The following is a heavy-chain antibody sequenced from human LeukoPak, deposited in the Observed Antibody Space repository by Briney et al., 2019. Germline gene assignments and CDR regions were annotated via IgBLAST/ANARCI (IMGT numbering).Heavy chain of an antibody. CDR2: ISSSGSTI. CDR1: GFTFSSYE. CDR3: ARDRRLNYGMDV. D-gene: IGHD3-16*01. Sequence: QPGGSLRLSCAAFGFTFSSYEMNWVRQAPGKGLEWVSYISSSGSTIYYADSVKGRFTISRDNAKNSLYLQMNSLRAEDTAVYYCARDRRLNYGMDVWGQGTTVTVSS. V-gene: IGHV3-48*03. J-gene: IGHJ6*02.